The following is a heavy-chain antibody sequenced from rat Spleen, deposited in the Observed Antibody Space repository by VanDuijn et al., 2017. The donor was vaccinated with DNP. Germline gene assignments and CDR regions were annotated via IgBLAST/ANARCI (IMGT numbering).Heavy chain of an antibody. CDR1: GFTFSDYN. D-gene: IGHD1-9*01. Sequence: EVQLVESGGGSVQPGRSLKLSCAASGFTFSDYNMAWVRQAPQKGLEWVASISFEGSTTYYRDSVRGRFTISRDNARSTLYLQLDSLGSEDTATYYCSRRGHTTGLNWFTYWGQGTLVTVSS. CDR2: ISFEGSTT. J-gene: IGHJ3*01. CDR3: SRRGHTTGLNWFTY. V-gene: IGHV5-7*01.